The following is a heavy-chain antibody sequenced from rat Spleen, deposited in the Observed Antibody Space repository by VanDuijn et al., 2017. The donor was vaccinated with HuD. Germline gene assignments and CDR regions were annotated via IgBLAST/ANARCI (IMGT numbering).Heavy chain of an antibody. D-gene: IGHD1-7*01. Sequence: VQLVESGGGLVQPKESLKISCAASGFTFSNAAMYWVRQAPGKGLEWVARIRTKPYNYATYYADSLKGRFTISRDDSKSMVYLQMDNLKTEDTAMYYCTAMGMGYWGQGVMVTVSS. J-gene: IGHJ2*01. V-gene: IGHV10-5*01. CDR2: IRTKPYNYAT. CDR3: TAMGMGY. CDR1: GFTFSNAA.